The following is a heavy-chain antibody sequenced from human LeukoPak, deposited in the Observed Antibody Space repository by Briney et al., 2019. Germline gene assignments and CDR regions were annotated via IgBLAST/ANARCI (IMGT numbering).Heavy chain of an antibody. V-gene: IGHV1-3*01. CDR2: INAGNGNT. CDR3: ARGCSGSFRSGGCY. D-gene: IGHD1-26*01. J-gene: IGHJ4*02. CDR1: GYTFTSYA. Sequence: ASVTVSCKASGYTFTSYAMHWVRQAPGQRLEWMGWINAGNGNTKYSQKFQGRVTMTRDTSTSTVYMELSSLRSEDTAVYYCARGCSGSFRSGGCYWGQGTLVTVSS.